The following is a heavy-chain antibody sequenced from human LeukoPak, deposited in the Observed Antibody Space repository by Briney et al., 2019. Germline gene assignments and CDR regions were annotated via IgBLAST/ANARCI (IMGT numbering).Heavy chain of an antibody. CDR3: ARWRVPAAIEDY. D-gene: IGHD2-2*02. CDR2: INPNSGGT. J-gene: IGHJ4*02. Sequence: ASVKVSCKASGYNFTGYYMHWVRQAPGQGLEWMGWINPNSGGTNYAQKFQGRVTMTRDTSISTAYMELSRLRSDDTAVYYCARWRVPAAIEDYWGQGTLVTVSS. V-gene: IGHV1-2*02. CDR1: GYNFTGYY.